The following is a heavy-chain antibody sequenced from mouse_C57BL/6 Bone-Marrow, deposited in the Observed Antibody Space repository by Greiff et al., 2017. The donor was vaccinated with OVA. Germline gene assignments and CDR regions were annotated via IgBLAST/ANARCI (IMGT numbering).Heavy chain of an antibody. Sequence: QVQLQQPGAELVKPGASVKLSCKASGYTFTSYWMHWVKQRPGQGLEWIGMIHPNSGSTNYNEKFKSKAPLTVDKSSSTAYMQLSSLTSEDSAVYYCARVGYYGSSSWGQGTTLTVSS. J-gene: IGHJ2*01. CDR2: IHPNSGST. CDR1: GYTFTSYW. D-gene: IGHD1-1*01. V-gene: IGHV1-64*01. CDR3: ARVGYYGSSS.